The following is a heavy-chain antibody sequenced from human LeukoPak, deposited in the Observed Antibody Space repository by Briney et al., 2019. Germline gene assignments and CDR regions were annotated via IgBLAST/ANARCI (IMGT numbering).Heavy chain of an antibody. D-gene: IGHD6-19*01. CDR2: INHSGST. CDR3: ARLRIAVAGRDSYFDY. J-gene: IGHJ4*02. V-gene: IGHV4-34*01. Sequence: SETLSLTCAVYGGSFSGYYWSWIRQPPGKGLEWIGEINHSGSTNYNPSLKSRVTISVDTSKNQFSLKLSSVTAADTAVYYCARLRIAVAGRDSYFDYWGQGTLVTVSS. CDR1: GGSFSGYY.